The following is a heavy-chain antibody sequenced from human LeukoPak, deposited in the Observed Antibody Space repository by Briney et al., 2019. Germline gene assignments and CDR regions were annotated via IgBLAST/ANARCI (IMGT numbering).Heavy chain of an antibody. D-gene: IGHD3-3*01. J-gene: IGHJ4*02. CDR3: ARRAIWSAVRDY. V-gene: IGHV4-39*01. CDR1: GGPISSSSYY. Sequence: SETLSLTCTVSGGPISSSSYYWGWIRQPPGKGLEWIGSIYYSGSTYYNPSLKSRVTISVDTSKNQFSLKLSSVTAADTAVYYCARRAIWSAVRDYWGQGTLVTVSS. CDR2: IYYSGST.